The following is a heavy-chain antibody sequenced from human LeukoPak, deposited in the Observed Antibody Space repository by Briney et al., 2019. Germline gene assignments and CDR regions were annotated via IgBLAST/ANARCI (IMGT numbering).Heavy chain of an antibody. CDR1: EFTISRYW. CDR2: INNDGSIT. Sequence: GGSLRLSCAASEFTISRYWMHWVRQAPGKGLVWVSNINNDGSITTYADSVKGRFSISRDNAKNTLYLQMNSLRVEDTAVYYCARGRPHGNDYWGQGTLVTVSS. D-gene: IGHD4-23*01. J-gene: IGHJ4*02. CDR3: ARGRPHGNDY. V-gene: IGHV3-74*01.